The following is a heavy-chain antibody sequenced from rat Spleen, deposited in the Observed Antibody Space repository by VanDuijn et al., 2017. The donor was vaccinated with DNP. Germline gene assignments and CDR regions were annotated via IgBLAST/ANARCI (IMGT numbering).Heavy chain of an antibody. CDR3: ATQYPNYGSYYYDY. CDR1: GFTFSDSA. D-gene: IGHD1-3*01. V-gene: IGHV5S10*01. CDR2: IIYDGSRT. J-gene: IGHJ2*01. Sequence: EVQLVESGGGVVQPGNSLKLSCAASGFTFSDSAMAWVRQSPKKGLEWVATIIYDGSRTYYRDSVKGRFTISRDNAKSTLYLQMESLRSEDTATYYRATQYPNYGSYYYDYWGQGGMVTVSS.